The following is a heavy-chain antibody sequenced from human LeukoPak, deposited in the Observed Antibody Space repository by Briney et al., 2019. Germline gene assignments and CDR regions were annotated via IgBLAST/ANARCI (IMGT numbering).Heavy chain of an antibody. CDR1: GGSPSTHH. V-gene: IGHV4-59*11. D-gene: IGHD3-22*01. Sequence: SETLSLTCVVSGGSPSTHHWSWIRQSPGRGLEWIGYISDSGSTNYNPSLKSRVTISVDTSKNQFSLMLSSVTAADTAVYYCARGYDSSAYYPFNYWGQGTLVTVSS. J-gene: IGHJ4*02. CDR2: ISDSGST. CDR3: ARGYDSSAYYPFNY.